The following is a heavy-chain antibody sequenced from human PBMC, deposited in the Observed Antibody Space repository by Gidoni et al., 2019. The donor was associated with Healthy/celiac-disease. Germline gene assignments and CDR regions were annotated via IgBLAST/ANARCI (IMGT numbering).Heavy chain of an antibody. CDR3: ATEDDFWSGYYFDY. CDR2: ISGSGGST. V-gene: IGHV3-23*01. J-gene: IGHJ4*02. D-gene: IGHD3-3*01. CDR1: GFTFISYA. Sequence: EVQLLESGGGLVQPGGSLRLSCAASGFTFISYALSWVRQSPGKGLEWVSAISGSGGSTYYADSVKGRFTISRDNSKNTLYLQMNSLRAEDTSVYYCATEDDFWSGYYFDYWGQGTLVTVSS.